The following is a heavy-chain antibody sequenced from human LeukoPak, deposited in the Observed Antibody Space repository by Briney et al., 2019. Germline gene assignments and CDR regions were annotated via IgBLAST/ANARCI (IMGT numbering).Heavy chain of an antibody. CDR1: GFTFSSYA. CDR2: ISGSGGST. J-gene: IGHJ6*02. CDR3: ARDRTVGATGYYYYGMDV. D-gene: IGHD1-26*01. Sequence: RPGGSLRLSWAASGFTFSSYAMSWVRQAPGRGLEWVSAISGSGGSTYYADSVKGRFTISRDNSKNTLYLQMNSLRAEDTAVYYCARDRTVGATGYYYYGMDVWGQGTTVTVSS. V-gene: IGHV3-23*01.